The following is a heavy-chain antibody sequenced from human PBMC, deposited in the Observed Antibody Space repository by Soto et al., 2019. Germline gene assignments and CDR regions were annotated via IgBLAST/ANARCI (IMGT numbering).Heavy chain of an antibody. CDR3: ARSHYDFWSETNYYYGMDV. J-gene: IGHJ6*02. CDR1: GGSVSSGSYY. CDR2: IYYSGST. D-gene: IGHD3-3*01. V-gene: IGHV4-61*01. Sequence: PSETLSLTCTVSGGSVSSGSYYWSWVRQPPGKGLESIGYIYYSGSTNYNPSLKSRVTMSVGTSKNQFSLKLSSVTAADTAVYYCARSHYDFWSETNYYYGMDVWGQGTTVTVSS.